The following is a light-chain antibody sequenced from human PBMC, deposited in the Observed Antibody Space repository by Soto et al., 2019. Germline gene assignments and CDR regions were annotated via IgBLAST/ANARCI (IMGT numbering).Light chain of an antibody. V-gene: IGKV1-39*01. Sequence: DIQMTQSPSSLSASVGDRVTITCRASQTIDKYLNWYQEKPGKAPKLLIYTTSTPQSEVPSRFSGSGSETDFTLTISSLQPEDFATYYCQQSYSTPLTFGGGTKVDIK. J-gene: IGKJ4*01. CDR2: TTS. CDR1: QTIDKY. CDR3: QQSYSTPLT.